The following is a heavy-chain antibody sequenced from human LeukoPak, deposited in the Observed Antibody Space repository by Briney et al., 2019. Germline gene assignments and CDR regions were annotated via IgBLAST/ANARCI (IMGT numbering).Heavy chain of an antibody. CDR2: IIPIFGTA. Sequence: GASVKVSCKASGGTFSSYAISWVRQAPGQGLEWMGRIIPIFGTANYAQKFQGRVTITTDESTSTAYMELSSLRSEDTAVYYCARPPTPYYYGSVEDAFDIWGQGTMVTVSS. D-gene: IGHD3-10*01. CDR3: ARPPTPYYYGSVEDAFDI. V-gene: IGHV1-69*05. CDR1: GGTFSSYA. J-gene: IGHJ3*02.